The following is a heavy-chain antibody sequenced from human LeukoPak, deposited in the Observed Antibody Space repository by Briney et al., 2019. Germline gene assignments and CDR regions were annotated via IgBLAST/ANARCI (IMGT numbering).Heavy chain of an antibody. Sequence: GGSLRLSCAASGFTLSDYWMRWVRQTPEKGLEWVANINTDGSAEYYGDSVKGRFTISRDNAKNSLSLQMNSLRVEDTALYHCARGKIDFWGQGILVTVSS. J-gene: IGHJ4*02. CDR3: ARGKIDF. CDR2: INTDGSAE. V-gene: IGHV3-7*01. CDR1: GFTLSDYW.